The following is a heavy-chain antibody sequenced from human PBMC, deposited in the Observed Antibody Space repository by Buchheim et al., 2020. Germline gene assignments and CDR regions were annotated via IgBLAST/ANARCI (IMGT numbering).Heavy chain of an antibody. CDR3: ARGLAGMDV. CDR1: GDTVSSNSGN. Sequence: QVQLQQSGLGLVKPSQTLSLTCAISGDTVSSNSGNWNWVRQSPLRGLEWLGRTYYRSTWFNEYSESVKGRITIDPTTSKNHFSLQLISVTPEYTAVYYCARGLAGMDVWGRGTT. J-gene: IGHJ6*02. CDR2: TYYRSTWFN. V-gene: IGHV6-1*01.